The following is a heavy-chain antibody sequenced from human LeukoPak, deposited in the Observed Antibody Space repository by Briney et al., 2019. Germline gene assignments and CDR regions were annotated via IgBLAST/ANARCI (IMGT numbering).Heavy chain of an antibody. V-gene: IGHV4-34*01. CDR1: GGSFSGYY. Sequence: SETLSLSCAVYGGSFSGYYWSWIRQPPGKGLEWIGEINHSGSTNYNPSLKSRVTISVDTSKNQFSLKLSSVTAADTAVYYCARGVLLFRGYFDYWGQGTLVTVSS. CDR3: ARGVLLFRGYFDY. CDR2: INHSGST. D-gene: IGHD3-10*01. J-gene: IGHJ4*02.